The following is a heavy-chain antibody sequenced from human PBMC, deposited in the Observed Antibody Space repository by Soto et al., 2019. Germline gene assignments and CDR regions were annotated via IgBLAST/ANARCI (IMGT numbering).Heavy chain of an antibody. D-gene: IGHD6-6*01. V-gene: IGHV4-34*01. Sequence: SETLSLTCAVYGGSFSGYYWSWIRQPPGKGLEWIGEINHSGSTNYNPSLKSRVTISVDTSKNQFSLKLSSVTAADTAVYYCARGRGYSSSGHWFDPWGQGTLVTVSS. CDR3: ARGRGYSSSGHWFDP. J-gene: IGHJ5*02. CDR1: GGSFSGYY. CDR2: INHSGST.